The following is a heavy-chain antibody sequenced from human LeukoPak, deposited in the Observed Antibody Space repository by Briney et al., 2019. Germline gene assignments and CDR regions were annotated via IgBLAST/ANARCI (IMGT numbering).Heavy chain of an antibody. V-gene: IGHV1-46*01. CDR2: INPSGGST. D-gene: IGHD3-22*01. CDR1: GYTFTSYY. J-gene: IGHJ2*01. Sequence: ASVKVSCKASGYTFTSYYMHWVRQAPGQGLEWMGIINPSGGSTSYAQKFQGRVTMTRDTSTSTVYMELSSLRSEDTGVYYCAREYYYDSSGYYHYWYFDLWGRGTLVTVSS. CDR3: AREYYYDSSGYYHYWYFDL.